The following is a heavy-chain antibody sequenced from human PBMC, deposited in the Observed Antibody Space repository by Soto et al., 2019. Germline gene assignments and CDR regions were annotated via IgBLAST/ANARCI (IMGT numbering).Heavy chain of an antibody. J-gene: IGHJ4*02. CDR2: IYYTGDT. CDR1: CASLTSSY. CDR3: ARYARTPDY. V-gene: IGHV4-59*01. D-gene: IGHD2-2*01. Sequence: SGTPSLTCTVSCASLTSSYWGWIRQPPGQGLESIGYIYYTGDTNSNPSLKSRVTISIDTSKNQFSLKLSSVTAADTAVYYCARYARTPDYWGQGILVTVSS.